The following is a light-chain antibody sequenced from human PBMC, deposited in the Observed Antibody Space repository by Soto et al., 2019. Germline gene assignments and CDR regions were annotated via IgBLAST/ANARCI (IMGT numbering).Light chain of an antibody. CDR3: GSWDSSVSVGV. J-gene: IGLJ2*01. CDR1: SSDIGSNY. CDR2: DNN. V-gene: IGLV1-51*01. Sequence: QSVLTQPPSVSAAPGQNVTISCSGSSSDIGSNYVSWYQQLPGTAPKLLIYDNNKRPSGIPARFSGSKSGTSATLAITGLHTGDEADYYCGSWDSSVSVGVFGGAPKLTGL.